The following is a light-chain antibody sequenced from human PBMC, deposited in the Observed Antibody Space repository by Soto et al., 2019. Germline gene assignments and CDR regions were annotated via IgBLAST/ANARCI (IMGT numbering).Light chain of an antibody. CDR3: QQYYNWPRT. J-gene: IGKJ1*01. CDR2: AAS. V-gene: IGKV3-15*01. Sequence: EIVLTQSPATLSLSLGERATLSCRASQSVNSNFAWYQQKPGQAPRLLIYAASTRATGIPARFSGSGSGTEFTLTISSLQSEDFAVYYCQQYYNWPRTFGQGTKVDIK. CDR1: QSVNSN.